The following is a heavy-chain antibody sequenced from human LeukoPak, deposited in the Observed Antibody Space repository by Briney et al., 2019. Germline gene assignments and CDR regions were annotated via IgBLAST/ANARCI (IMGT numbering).Heavy chain of an antibody. CDR3: ARTISGSYRSDLSK. CDR1: GYSFTTYW. Sequence: GESLKISCKGSGYSFTTYWIGWVRQMPGKGLEWMGIIFPGDSDTKYSPSFQGQVTISADKSISTAYLQWSSLKASDSAMYYCARTISGSYRSDLSKWGQGTLVTVSS. J-gene: IGHJ4*02. D-gene: IGHD3-16*02. CDR2: IFPGDSDT. V-gene: IGHV5-51*01.